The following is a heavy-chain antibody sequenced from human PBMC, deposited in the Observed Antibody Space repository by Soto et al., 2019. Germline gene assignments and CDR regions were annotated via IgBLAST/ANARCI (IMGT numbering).Heavy chain of an antibody. Sequence: QVQLVQSGAEVKKPGASVKVSCKASGYTFTSYAMHWVRQAPGQRLEWMGWINAGNGNTKYSQKFQGRVTITRDTSESTAYMELSSLRSEDTAVYYCARQPYDYIWGSYRSHFAYWGQGTLVTVSS. V-gene: IGHV1-3*01. J-gene: IGHJ4*02. CDR1: GYTFTSYA. CDR2: INAGNGNT. CDR3: ARQPYDYIWGSYRSHFAY. D-gene: IGHD3-16*02.